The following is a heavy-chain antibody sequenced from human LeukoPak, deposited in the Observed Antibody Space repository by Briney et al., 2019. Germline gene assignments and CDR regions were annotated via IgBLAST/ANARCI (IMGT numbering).Heavy chain of an antibody. CDR1: GYTFTSYY. J-gene: IGHJ4*02. V-gene: IGHV1-2*02. Sequence: GASVKVSCKASGYTFTSYYMHWVRQAPGQGLEWMGWINPNSGGTNYAQKFQGRVTMTRDTSISTAYMELSRLRSDDTAVYYCARGSPGIAAAGTSSWGQGTLVTVSS. CDR2: INPNSGGT. CDR3: ARGSPGIAAAGTSS. D-gene: IGHD6-13*01.